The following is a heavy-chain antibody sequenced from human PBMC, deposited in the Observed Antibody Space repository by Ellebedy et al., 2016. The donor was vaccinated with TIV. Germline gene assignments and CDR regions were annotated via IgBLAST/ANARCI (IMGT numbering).Heavy chain of an antibody. CDR3: ASAPVVDCGGTSCYGFDY. J-gene: IGHJ4*02. D-gene: IGHD2-2*01. CDR1: GGSISSSPYY. CDR2: IYYSGST. V-gene: IGHV4-39*01. Sequence: SETLSLTCTVSGGSISSSPYYWGWVRQPPGKGLEWIGTIYYSGSTNYNPSLKSRVTISVDTSKNQFSLKLNSVTAADTAVYYCASAPVVDCGGTSCYGFDYWGQGTLVTVSS.